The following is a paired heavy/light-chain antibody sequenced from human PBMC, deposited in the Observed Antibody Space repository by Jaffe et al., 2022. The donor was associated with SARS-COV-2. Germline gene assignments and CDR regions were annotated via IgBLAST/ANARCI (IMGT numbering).Light chain of an antibody. J-gene: IGKJ3*01. CDR2: LGS. Sequence: DIVMTQSPLSLPVTPGEPASISCRSSQSLLHSNGHNYLDWYLQKPGQSPQLLIYLGSNRASGVPDRFSGSGSGTDFTLKISRVEAEDVGIYYCMQALQSFTFGPGTKVDIK. CDR1: QSLLHSNGHNY. V-gene: IGKV2-28*01. CDR3: MQALQSFT.
Heavy chain of an antibody. CDR2: IYSGGAT. CDR1: GFTVSSKY. D-gene: IGHD1-7*01. J-gene: IGHJ6*02. Sequence: EVQLVESGGGLVQPGGSLRLSCAASGFTVSSKYMSWVRQAPGKGLEWVAVIYSGGATTYADSVKGRFAISRDNSKNILYLQMNSLRPEDTAVYCCARGGNYPSFYYGMDVWGLGTTVTVSS. V-gene: IGHV3-66*02. CDR3: ARGGNYPSFYYGMDV.